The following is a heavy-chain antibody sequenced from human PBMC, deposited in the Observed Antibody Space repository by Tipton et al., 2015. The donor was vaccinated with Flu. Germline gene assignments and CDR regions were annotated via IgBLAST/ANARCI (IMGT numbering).Heavy chain of an antibody. J-gene: IGHJ5*02. D-gene: IGHD5-12*01. CDR2: IYSGGST. V-gene: IGHV3-53*01. Sequence: SLRLSCAASGFTVSSNYMSWVRQAPGKGLEWVSVIYSGGSTYYADSVKGRFTISRDNSKNTLYLQMNSLRAEDTAVYYCAPVVPTSGWFDPWGQGTLVTASS. CDR3: APVVPTSGWFDP. CDR1: GFTVSSNY.